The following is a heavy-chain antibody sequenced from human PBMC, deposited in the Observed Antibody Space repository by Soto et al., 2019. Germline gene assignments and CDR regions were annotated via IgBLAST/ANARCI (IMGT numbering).Heavy chain of an antibody. J-gene: IGHJ6*02. CDR2: IYYSGST. CDR1: GGSISSGDYY. V-gene: IGHV4-30-4*01. D-gene: IGHD3-3*01. Sequence: PSETLSLTCTVSGGSISSGDYYWSWIRQPPGKGLEWIGYIYYSGSTYYNPSLKSRVTISVDTSKNQFSLKLSSVTAADTAVYYCAENPNVLRFLGGGYYGMDVWGQGTTVTVSS. CDR3: AENPNVLRFLGGGYYGMDV.